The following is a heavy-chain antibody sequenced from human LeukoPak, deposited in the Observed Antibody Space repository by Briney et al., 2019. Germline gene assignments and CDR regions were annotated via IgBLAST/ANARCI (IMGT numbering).Heavy chain of an antibody. CDR1: GFTFGNYD. Sequence: GGSLRLSCAASGFTFGNYDMHWVRQVAGKGLEWVSGIGSAGDTYYPGSVKGRFTISRENAKNSLYLQINSLRAGDTAVYYCARALPFYGFDYWGQGTLVTVSS. CDR2: IGSAGDT. V-gene: IGHV3-13*04. J-gene: IGHJ4*02. D-gene: IGHD3-16*01. CDR3: ARALPFYGFDY.